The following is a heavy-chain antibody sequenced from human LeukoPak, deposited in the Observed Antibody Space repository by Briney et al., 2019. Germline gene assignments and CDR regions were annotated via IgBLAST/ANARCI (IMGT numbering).Heavy chain of an antibody. D-gene: IGHD4-17*01. CDR3: ARASGTVTPDFYFDY. Sequence: SETLSLTCTVSGGSISSGGYYWSWIRQHPGKGLEWIGYIYYSGSTYYNPSLKSRVTISVDTSKNQFSLKLSSVTAADTAVYYCARASGTVTPDFYFDYWGQGTLVTVSP. CDR1: GGSISSGGYY. J-gene: IGHJ4*02. CDR2: IYYSGST. V-gene: IGHV4-31*03.